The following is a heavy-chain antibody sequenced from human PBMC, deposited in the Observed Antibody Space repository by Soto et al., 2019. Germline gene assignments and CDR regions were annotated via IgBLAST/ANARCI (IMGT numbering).Heavy chain of an antibody. CDR1: GGSISSSSYY. CDR3: ARLGGAVAPYYYGMDV. D-gene: IGHD6-19*01. V-gene: IGHV4-39*01. Sequence: QLQLQESGPGLVKPSETLSLTCTVSGGSISSSSYYWGWIRQPPGKGLEWIGSIYYSGSTYYNPYLKSRVTISVDTSKNQFSLKLSSVTAADTAVYYCARLGGAVAPYYYGMDVWGQGTTVTVSS. J-gene: IGHJ6*02. CDR2: IYYSGST.